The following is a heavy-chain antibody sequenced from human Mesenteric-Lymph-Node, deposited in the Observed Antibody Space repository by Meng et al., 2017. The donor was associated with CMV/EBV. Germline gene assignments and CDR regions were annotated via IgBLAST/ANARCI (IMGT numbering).Heavy chain of an antibody. J-gene: IGHJ5*02. CDR1: GSLSTGGYY. CDR3: ARDKYLASMGVTWFDP. D-gene: IGHD2-21*02. Sequence: GSLSTGGYYWNWIRQHPEKGLEWIGYIYYSGRTYYNPSLKSRVTISVDTSKNQFSLKLSSVTAADTAVYYCARDKYLASMGVTWFDPWGQGTLVTVSS. V-gene: IGHV4-31*02. CDR2: IYYSGRT.